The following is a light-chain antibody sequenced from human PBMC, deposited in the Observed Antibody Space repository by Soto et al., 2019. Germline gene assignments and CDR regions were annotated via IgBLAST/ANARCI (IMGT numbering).Light chain of an antibody. Sequence: QPVLTQSPSASASLGASVKLTCTLSSGHSSYAIAWHQQQPEKGPRYLMKLNSDGSHNKGDGIPDRFSGSSSGAERYLTISSLQSEDEADYYCQTWGTGVQVFGGVTKLTVL. V-gene: IGLV4-69*01. CDR1: SGHSSYA. J-gene: IGLJ3*02. CDR2: LNSDGSH. CDR3: QTWGTGVQV.